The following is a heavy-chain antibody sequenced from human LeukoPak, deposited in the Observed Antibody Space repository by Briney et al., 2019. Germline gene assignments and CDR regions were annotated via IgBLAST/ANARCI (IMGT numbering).Heavy chain of an antibody. CDR1: GFTFSSYG. CDR3: AKDRLPLGELSLFDY. D-gene: IGHD3-16*02. Sequence: GGSLRLSCAASGFTFSSYGMHWVRQAPGKGLEWVAVIWDDGNNKYYAESVKGRFTISRDISKNTLYLQMNSLRAEDTAVYYCAKDRLPLGELSLFDYWGQGTLVTVSS. CDR2: IWDDGNNK. J-gene: IGHJ4*02. V-gene: IGHV3-33*06.